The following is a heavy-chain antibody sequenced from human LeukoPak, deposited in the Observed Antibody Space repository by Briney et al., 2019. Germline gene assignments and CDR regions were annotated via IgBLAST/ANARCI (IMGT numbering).Heavy chain of an antibody. CDR3: ARVHYDSSGYYLPPFDY. D-gene: IGHD3-22*01. CDR1: GFTFDDYG. J-gene: IGHJ4*02. V-gene: IGHV3-20*04. CDR2: INWNGGST. Sequence: GGSLRLSCAASGFTFDDYGMSWVRHAPGKGLEWVSGINWNGGSTGYADSVKGRFTISRDNAKNSLYLQMNSLRAEDTALYYCARVHYDSSGYYLPPFDYWGQGTLVTVSS.